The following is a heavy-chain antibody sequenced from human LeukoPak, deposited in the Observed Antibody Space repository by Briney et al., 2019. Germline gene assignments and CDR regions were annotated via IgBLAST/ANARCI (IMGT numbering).Heavy chain of an antibody. V-gene: IGHV3-30*18. J-gene: IGHJ4*02. Sequence: GGSLRLSCAASGFTFFTYGMHWVRQAPGKGLEWVALISYDGSDKYYEDSVKGRFTISRDNSKNTLFLQMNSLRAEDTAVYYCAKDCYDNRGFVDYWGQGTLVTVSS. CDR2: ISYDGSDK. CDR3: AKDCYDNRGFVDY. CDR1: GFTFFTYG. D-gene: IGHD3-22*01.